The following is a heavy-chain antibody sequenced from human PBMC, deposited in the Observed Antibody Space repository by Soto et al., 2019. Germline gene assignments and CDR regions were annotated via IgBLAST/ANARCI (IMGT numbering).Heavy chain of an antibody. J-gene: IGHJ6*02. D-gene: IGHD6-13*01. CDR2: ISAYNGNT. V-gene: IGHV1-18*01. Sequence: EASVKVSCKASGYTFTSYGISWVRQAPGQGLEWMGWISAYNGNTNYAQKLQGRVTMTTDTSTSTAYTELRSLRSDDTAVYYCARAIAAAGSPYGMDVWGQGTTVTVSS. CDR1: GYTFTSYG. CDR3: ARAIAAAGSPYGMDV.